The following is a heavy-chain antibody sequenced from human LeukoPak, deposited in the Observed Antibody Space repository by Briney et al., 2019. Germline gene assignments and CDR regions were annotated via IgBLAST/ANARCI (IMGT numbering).Heavy chain of an antibody. J-gene: IGHJ4*02. Sequence: SEKVSCKASGYTFTSYGISRVRQAPGQRLEWMGWISAYSGKTNSAQKLQGRVTMTTDTSTSTAYMELRSLRSDGTAVYYCARGPDVPTNPFDFWGQGTLVTVSS. CDR3: ARGPDVPTNPFDF. CDR1: GYTFTSYG. V-gene: IGHV1-18*04. CDR2: ISAYSGKT.